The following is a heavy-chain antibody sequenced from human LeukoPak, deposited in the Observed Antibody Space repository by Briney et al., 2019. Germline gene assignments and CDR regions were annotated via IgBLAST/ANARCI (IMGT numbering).Heavy chain of an antibody. CDR2: ITPIFGTA. Sequence: ASVKVSCKASGGTFSRFTISWVRQAPGQGFERMGGITPIFGTANFAQKFQGRVPITADESTSTAFMELSSLRSEDTAVYYCAREWGLESSGYYYAYWGQGTLVTVSS. D-gene: IGHD3-22*01. CDR3: AREWGLESSGYYYAY. J-gene: IGHJ4*02. V-gene: IGHV1-69*13. CDR1: GGTFSRFT.